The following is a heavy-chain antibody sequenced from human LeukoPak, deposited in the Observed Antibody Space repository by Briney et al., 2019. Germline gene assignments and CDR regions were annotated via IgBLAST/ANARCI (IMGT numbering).Heavy chain of an antibody. J-gene: IGHJ5*02. CDR2: ISSSSSYI. V-gene: IGHV3-21*01. CDR3: ARTAGAVAGKDWFDP. Sequence: GGSLRLSCAASGFTFSSYSMNWVRQAPGKGLEWVSSISSSSSYIYYADSVKGRFTISRDNAKNSLYLQMNSLRAEDTAVYYCARTAGAVAGKDWFDPRGQGTLVTVSS. CDR1: GFTFSSYS. D-gene: IGHD6-19*01.